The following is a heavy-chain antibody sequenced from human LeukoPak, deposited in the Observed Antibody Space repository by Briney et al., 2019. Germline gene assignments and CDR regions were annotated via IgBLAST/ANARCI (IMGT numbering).Heavy chain of an antibody. CDR3: ARDVPSIAAAGTFDY. Sequence: PGGSLRLSCAASGFTFSSYGMPWVRQAPGKGLEWVAVIWYDGSNKYYADSVKGRFTISRDNAKNSLYLQMNSLRAEDTAVYYCARDVPSIAAAGTFDYWGQGTLVTVSS. CDR2: IWYDGSNK. D-gene: IGHD6-13*01. V-gene: IGHV3-33*01. CDR1: GFTFSSYG. J-gene: IGHJ4*02.